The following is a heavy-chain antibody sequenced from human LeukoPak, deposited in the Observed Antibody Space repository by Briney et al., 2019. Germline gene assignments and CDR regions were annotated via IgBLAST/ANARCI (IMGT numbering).Heavy chain of an antibody. V-gene: IGHV3-21*05. Sequence: GGSLRLSCAASGFTSRSYSMSWVRQAPGKGLEWVSYISSSSSYTNYADSVKGRFTISRDNAKNSLYLQMNSLRAEDTAVYYCARAGGSYDFWSVLDYWGQGTLVTVSS. J-gene: IGHJ4*02. CDR3: ARAGGSYDFWSVLDY. D-gene: IGHD3-3*01. CDR2: ISSSSSYT. CDR1: GFTSRSYS.